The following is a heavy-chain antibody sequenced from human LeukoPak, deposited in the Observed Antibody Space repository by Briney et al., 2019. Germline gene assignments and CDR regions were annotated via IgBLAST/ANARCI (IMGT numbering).Heavy chain of an antibody. D-gene: IGHD6-13*01. CDR3: ARGSSSWYLDRFDY. CDR1: GYTFTSYG. Sequence: ASVKVSCKASGYTFTSYGISWVRQAPGQGLEWMGWISAYNGNTNYAQKLQGRVTMTTDTPTSTAYMELRSLRSDDTAVYYCARGSSSWYLDRFDYWGQGTLVTVSS. CDR2: ISAYNGNT. V-gene: IGHV1-18*01. J-gene: IGHJ4*02.